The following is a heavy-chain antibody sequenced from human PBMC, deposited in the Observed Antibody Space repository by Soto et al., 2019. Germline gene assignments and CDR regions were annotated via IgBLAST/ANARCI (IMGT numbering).Heavy chain of an antibody. J-gene: IGHJ6*03. V-gene: IGHV1-3*01. D-gene: IGHD2-2*01. CDR2: INAGNGNT. CDR3: AREVRDGVVPAAMFSYYYYYMDV. Sequence: ASVKVSCKASGYTFTSYAMHWVRQAPGQRLEWMGWINAGNGNTKYSQKFQGRVTITRDTSASTAYMELSSLRSEDTAVYYCAREVRDGVVPAAMFSYYYYYMDVWGKGTTVTVSS. CDR1: GYTFTSYA.